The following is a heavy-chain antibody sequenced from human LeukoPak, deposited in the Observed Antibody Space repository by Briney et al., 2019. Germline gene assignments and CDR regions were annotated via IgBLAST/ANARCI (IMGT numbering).Heavy chain of an antibody. Sequence: GGSLRLSCAASGFTFSSYSMNWVRQAPGKGLEWVSSISSSSSYIYYADSVKGRFTISRDNAKNSLYLQMNSLRAEDTAVYYCARARYSSGWEFDYWGQGTLVTVSS. J-gene: IGHJ4*02. CDR3: ARARYSSGWEFDY. CDR2: ISSSSSYI. V-gene: IGHV3-21*01. D-gene: IGHD6-19*01. CDR1: GFTFSSYS.